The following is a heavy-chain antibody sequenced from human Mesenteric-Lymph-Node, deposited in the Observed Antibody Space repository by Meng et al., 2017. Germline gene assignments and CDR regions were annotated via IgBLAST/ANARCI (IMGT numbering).Heavy chain of an antibody. Sequence: VQRGQVGAGGRKPGSAGKVSCKASGGKFTSFVFNWVRQAPGQGLEWMGGIIPILGTTNYAEKFRGRLTISADTSARTAYMELTSLNSDDTAVYYCARLDLGLAHWGQGTLVTVSS. CDR2: IIPILGTT. J-gene: IGHJ4*02. V-gene: IGHV1-69*10. D-gene: IGHD3-16*01. CDR1: GGKFTSFV. CDR3: ARLDLGLAH.